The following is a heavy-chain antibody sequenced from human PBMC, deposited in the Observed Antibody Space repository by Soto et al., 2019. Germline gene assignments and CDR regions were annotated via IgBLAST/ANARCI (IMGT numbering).Heavy chain of an antibody. CDR2: IYYSGYA. CDR1: GASIRSTRYY. CDR3: ARPTSTDLRDPFDI. D-gene: IGHD4-17*01. J-gene: IGHJ3*02. Sequence: SETLSLTCTVSGASIRSTRYYWGWIRQPPGQGLEWIGSIYYSGYAYYNPSLKSRVTISVDTSRDQFSLNLRSMTAADTAVYYCARPTSTDLRDPFDIWGQGIMVT. V-gene: IGHV4-39*01.